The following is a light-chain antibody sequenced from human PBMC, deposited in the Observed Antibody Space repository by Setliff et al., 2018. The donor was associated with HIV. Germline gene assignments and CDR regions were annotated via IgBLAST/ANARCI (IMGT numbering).Light chain of an antibody. CDR3: SSYTSSSTWV. CDR1: SRDVGAYNY. Sequence: QSALTQPASVSGSPGQSITISCTGTSRDVGAYNYVSWYQQHPGKAPKLMISEVSDRPSGVSNRVSGSKSGDTASLTISGLQAEDEADYYCSSYTSSSTWVFGGGTQRTVL. J-gene: IGLJ3*02. CDR2: EVS. V-gene: IGLV2-14*01.